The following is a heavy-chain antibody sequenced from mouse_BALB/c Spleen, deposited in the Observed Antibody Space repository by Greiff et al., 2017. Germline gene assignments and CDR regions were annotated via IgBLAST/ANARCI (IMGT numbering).Heavy chain of an antibody. J-gene: IGHJ2*01. CDR3: ARRRGLGGHFDY. Sequence: VKLVESGPGLVAPSQSLSITCTVSGFSLTSYGVHWVRQPPGKGLEWLGVIWAGGSTNYNSALMSRLSISKDNSKSQVFLKMNSLQTDDTAMYYCARRRGLGGHFDYWGQGTTLTVSS. CDR1: GFSLTSYG. V-gene: IGHV2-9*02. CDR2: IWAGGST. D-gene: IGHD3-3*01.